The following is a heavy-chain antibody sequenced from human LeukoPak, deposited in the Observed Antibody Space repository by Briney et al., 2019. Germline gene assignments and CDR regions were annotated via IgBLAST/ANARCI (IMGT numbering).Heavy chain of an antibody. CDR3: ARYDYGDALDV. CDR1: ADTFNTCT. V-gene: IGHV1-69*02. CDR2: IVPIVDVT. J-gene: IGHJ3*01. Sequence: SVKVSCKASADTFNTCTISWVRQAPGQGLEWMGRIVPIVDVTNHAPKFQGRIKITADKATTTAFMELTSLGFEDTAVYYCARYDYGDALDVWGQGTLVTV. D-gene: IGHD4-17*01.